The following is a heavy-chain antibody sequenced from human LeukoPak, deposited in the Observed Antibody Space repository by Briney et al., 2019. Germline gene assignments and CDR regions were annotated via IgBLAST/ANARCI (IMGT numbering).Heavy chain of an antibody. Sequence: PSETLSLTCAVSGYPISSGYYWGWIRQPPGKGLEWIGGIYHSGSTYYNPSLKSRVTISVDTSKNQFSLKLSSVTAADTAVYYCARDIVMGGSGSYQQAQFDYWGQGTLVTVSS. CDR3: ARDIVMGGSGSYQQAQFDY. V-gene: IGHV4-38-2*02. CDR2: IYHSGST. J-gene: IGHJ4*02. CDR1: GYPISSGYY. D-gene: IGHD3-10*01.